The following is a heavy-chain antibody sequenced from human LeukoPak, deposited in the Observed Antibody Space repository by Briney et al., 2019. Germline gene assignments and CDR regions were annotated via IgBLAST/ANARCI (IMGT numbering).Heavy chain of an antibody. Sequence: SETLSLTCAVYGRSFCGYYWSWIRQPPGKGLEWIGEINHSGSTNYNPSLTSRVTISVDTSENQCSLKLSSVTAADTAVYYCARSLVVIPYYYYGMDVWGQGTTVTVSS. J-gene: IGHJ6*02. V-gene: IGHV4-34*01. CDR3: ARSLVVIPYYYYGMDV. D-gene: IGHD3-22*01. CDR2: INHSGST. CDR1: GRSFCGYY.